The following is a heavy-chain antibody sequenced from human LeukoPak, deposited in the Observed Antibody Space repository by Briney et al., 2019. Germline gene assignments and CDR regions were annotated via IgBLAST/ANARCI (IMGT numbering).Heavy chain of an antibody. CDR2: ISAYNGNT. V-gene: IGHV1-18*01. CDR1: GFIFTKYG. J-gene: IGHJ6*03. D-gene: IGHD2-2*01. Sequence: GASVKVSCKASGFIFTKYGISWVRQAPRQGLEWMGWISAYNGNTNYAQKLQGRVTMTTDTSTSTAYMELRSLRSDDTAVYYCARNGRDIVVVPAADYYYYYMDVWGKGTTVTVSS. CDR3: ARNGRDIVVVPAADYYYYYMDV.